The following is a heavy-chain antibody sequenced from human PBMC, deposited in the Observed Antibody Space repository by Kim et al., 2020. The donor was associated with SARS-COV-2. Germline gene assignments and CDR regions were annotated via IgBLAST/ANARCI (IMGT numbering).Heavy chain of an antibody. V-gene: IGHV3-11*03. J-gene: IGHJ3*02. D-gene: IGHD3-22*01. CDR1: GFTFSDYY. Sequence: GGSLRLSCAASGFTFSDYYMSWIRQAPGKGLEWVSYISSSSSYTNYADSVKGRFTISRDNAKNSLYLQMNSLRAEDTAVYYCARPDYDSSGYYYARDAFDIWGQGTMVTVSS. CDR2: ISSSSSYT. CDR3: ARPDYDSSGYYYARDAFDI.